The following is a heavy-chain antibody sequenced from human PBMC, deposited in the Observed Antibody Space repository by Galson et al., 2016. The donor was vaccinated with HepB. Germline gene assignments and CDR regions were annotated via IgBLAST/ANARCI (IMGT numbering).Heavy chain of an antibody. J-gene: IGHJ2*01. D-gene: IGHD4-11*01. CDR1: GFIFRNFG. Sequence: SLRLSCAASGFIFRNFGVHWVRQAPGKGLEWVAVISYDGNTHFYADSVKGRFTISRDNSKNTMYLQMNSLRAEDTAVYYCAKDYSNYFWYFDFWGRGTLVTVSS. V-gene: IGHV3-30*18. CDR3: AKDYSNYFWYFDF. CDR2: ISYDGNTH.